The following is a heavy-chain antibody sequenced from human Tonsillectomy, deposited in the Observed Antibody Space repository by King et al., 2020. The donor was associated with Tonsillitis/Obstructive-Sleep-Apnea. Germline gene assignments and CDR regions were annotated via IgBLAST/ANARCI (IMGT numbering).Heavy chain of an antibody. J-gene: IGHJ4*02. CDR2: IYPGATET. Sequence: VQLVESGAEVKKPGESLKISCTGSGYSFTTYWIAWVRQMPEKGPEWMGIIYPGATETKYSPSFQGQVTISADKSVSTAYLEWSSLKASDTALYYCAGLYCGGNGCHSGSRYYFDYWGQGTLVTVSS. V-gene: IGHV5-51*03. CDR3: AGLYCGGNGCHSGSRYYFDY. CDR1: GYSFTTYW. D-gene: IGHD2-21*01.